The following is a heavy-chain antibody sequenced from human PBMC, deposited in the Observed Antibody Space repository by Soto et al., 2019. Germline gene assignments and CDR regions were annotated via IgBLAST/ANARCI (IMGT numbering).Heavy chain of an antibody. CDR1: RFTFDDYG. D-gene: IGHD3-22*01. J-gene: IGHJ4*02. Sequence: EVQLVESGGGVVRPGGSLRLCYAASRFTFDDYGMSWVRQAPGKGLEWVSGINWNGGSTGYADSVKGRFTISRDNAKNSLYLQMNSLRAEDTALYYCARDFYDSSGYPPLAFDYWGQGTLVTVSS. CDR2: INWNGGST. V-gene: IGHV3-20*03. CDR3: ARDFYDSSGYPPLAFDY.